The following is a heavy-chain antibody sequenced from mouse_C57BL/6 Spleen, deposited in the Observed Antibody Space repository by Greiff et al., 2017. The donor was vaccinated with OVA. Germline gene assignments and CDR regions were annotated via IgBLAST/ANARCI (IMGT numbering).Heavy chain of an antibody. CDR3: ARHYYGSSYAWFAY. CDR2: ISSGSSTI. V-gene: IGHV5-17*01. Sequence: DVMLVESGGGLVKPGGSLKLSCAASGFTFSDYGMHWVRQAPEKGLEWVAYISSGSSTIYYADTVKGRFTISRDNAKNTLFLQMTSLRSEDTAMYYCARHYYGSSYAWFAYWGQGTLVTVSA. D-gene: IGHD1-1*01. CDR1: GFTFSDYG. J-gene: IGHJ3*01.